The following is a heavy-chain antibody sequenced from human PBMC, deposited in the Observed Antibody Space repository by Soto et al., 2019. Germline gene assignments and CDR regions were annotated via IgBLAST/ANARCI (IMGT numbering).Heavy chain of an antibody. D-gene: IGHD4-17*01. Sequence: EVQLVESGGGLVKPGGSLRLSCAASGFTFSSYSMNWVRQAPGKGLEWVSSISSSSSYIYYADSVKGRFTISRDNAKNSLYLQMNSPRAEDTAVYYCAREEDYGDLYYYYGMDVWGQGTTVTVSS. CDR1: GFTFSSYS. CDR2: ISSSSSYI. J-gene: IGHJ6*02. CDR3: AREEDYGDLYYYYGMDV. V-gene: IGHV3-21*01.